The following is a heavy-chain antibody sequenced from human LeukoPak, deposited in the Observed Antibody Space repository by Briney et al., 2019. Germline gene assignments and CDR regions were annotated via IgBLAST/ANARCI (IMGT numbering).Heavy chain of an antibody. CDR1: GFTFSSYA. Sequence: PGGSLRLSCAASGFTFSSYAMHWVRQAPGKGLEWVPVISYDGSNKYYADSVKGRFTISRDNSKNTLYLQMNSLRAEDTAVYNCAKDYYDSTGEAFEIWGQGTMVTVSS. CDR2: ISYDGSNK. D-gene: IGHD3-22*01. J-gene: IGHJ3*02. CDR3: AKDYYDSTGEAFEI. V-gene: IGHV3-30*18.